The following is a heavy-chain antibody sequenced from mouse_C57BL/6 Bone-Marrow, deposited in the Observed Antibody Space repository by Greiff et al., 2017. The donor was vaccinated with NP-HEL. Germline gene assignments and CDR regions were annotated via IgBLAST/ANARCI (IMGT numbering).Heavy chain of an antibody. Sequence: EVKLVESGEGLVKPGGSLKLSCAASGFTFSSYAMSWVRQTPEKTLEWVAYISSGGDYIYYADTVKGRFTISRDNARNTLYLQMSSLKSEDTAMYYCTREGGLPYAMDYWGQGTSVTVSS. CDR2: ISSGGDYI. D-gene: IGHD2-1*01. J-gene: IGHJ4*01. V-gene: IGHV5-9-1*02. CDR1: GFTFSSYA. CDR3: TREGGLPYAMDY.